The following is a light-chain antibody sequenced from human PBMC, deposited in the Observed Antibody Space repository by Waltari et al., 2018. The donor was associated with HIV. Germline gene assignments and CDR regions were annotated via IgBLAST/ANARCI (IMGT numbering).Light chain of an antibody. V-gene: IGLV2-8*01. CDR2: EAT. Sequence: QPALTQPPSASGSPGQSAPNVWTGTSREVGGYNFLYWYQKNPAKAPTRLIFEATKRPSGVPDRFSGSKSGNTASLTVSGLQAEDEADYYCSSYAGSSTLMFGGGTKLTVL. CDR3: SSYAGSSTLM. CDR1: SREVGGYNF. J-gene: IGLJ3*02.